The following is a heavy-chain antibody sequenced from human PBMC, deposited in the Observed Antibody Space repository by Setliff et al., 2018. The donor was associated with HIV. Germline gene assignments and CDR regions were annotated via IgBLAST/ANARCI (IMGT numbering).Heavy chain of an antibody. CDR2: INPNSGNT. CDR3: ARDHCGGDCYSLWYFDL. CDR1: GYTFTSNYD. D-gene: IGHD2-21*02. V-gene: IGHV1-8*03. Sequence: ASVKVSCKASGYTFTSNYDVNWVRLAAGQGLEWLGWINPNSGNTGYAQKFQGRVTITTDESTSTAYMELSSLRSEDTAVYYCARDHCGGDCYSLWYFDLWGRGTLVTVSS. J-gene: IGHJ2*01.